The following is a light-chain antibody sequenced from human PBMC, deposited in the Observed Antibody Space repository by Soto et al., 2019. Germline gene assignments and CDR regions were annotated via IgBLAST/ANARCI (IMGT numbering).Light chain of an antibody. CDR2: EAS. Sequence: DIQLTQSPSTLSASVGDRVIITCRASHDIGNYLAWYQQKPGKAPKHLIYEASNLRSGVPSRFSGSGSGTEFTLTITGLQPDDFATYYCQQYGSFSPITFGGGTKV. V-gene: IGKV1-5*01. J-gene: IGKJ4*01. CDR3: QQYGSFSPIT. CDR1: HDIGNY.